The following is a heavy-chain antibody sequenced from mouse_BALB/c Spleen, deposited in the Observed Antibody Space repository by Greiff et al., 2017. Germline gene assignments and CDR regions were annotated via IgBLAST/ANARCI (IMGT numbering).Heavy chain of an antibody. CDR2: IRLKSNNYAT. CDR3: TWGSSYAMDY. CDR1: GFTFSNYW. Sequence: EVQRVESGGGLVQPGGSMKLSCVASGFTFSNYWMNWVRQSPEKGLEWVAEIRLKSNNYATHYAESVKGRFTISRDDSKSSVYLQMNNLRAEDTGIYYCTWGSSYAMDYWGQGTSVTVSS. J-gene: IGHJ4*01. D-gene: IGHD1-1*01. V-gene: IGHV6-6*02.